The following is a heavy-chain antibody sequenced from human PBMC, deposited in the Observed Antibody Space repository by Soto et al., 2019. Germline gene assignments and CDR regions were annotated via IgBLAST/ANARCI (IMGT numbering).Heavy chain of an antibody. V-gene: IGHV3-66*01. J-gene: IGHJ5*02. CDR2: IYSGGDT. D-gene: IGHD2-2*01. CDR1: GFTVSSNF. CDR3: AGTRQADLYHDPTRSFDP. Sequence: EELLVESGGGLVQSGGSLRLSCVVSGFTVSSNFMSWVRQAPGKGLEWVSIIYSGGDTYYADSVKDRFTISRDNSKNTLYLQMNSLRVEDTAVYYCAGTRQADLYHDPTRSFDPWGQGTLVTVSS.